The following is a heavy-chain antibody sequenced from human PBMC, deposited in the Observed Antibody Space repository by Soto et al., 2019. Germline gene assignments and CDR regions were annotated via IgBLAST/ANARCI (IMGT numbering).Heavy chain of an antibody. J-gene: IGHJ5*02. CDR2: ISGSGGST. CDR3: WGGVVVTAATNNCFDP. Sequence: EVQLLDSGGGLVQPGGSLRLSCADSGFTFSSYAMSWVRQAPGKGLEWVSAISGSGGSTYYADSVKGQFTISRDNSKNWLYLQMNTLRAEDTAVYYCWGGVVVTAATNNCFDPWGQGTLVTVSS. CDR1: GFTFSSYA. D-gene: IGHD2-2*01. V-gene: IGHV3-23*01.